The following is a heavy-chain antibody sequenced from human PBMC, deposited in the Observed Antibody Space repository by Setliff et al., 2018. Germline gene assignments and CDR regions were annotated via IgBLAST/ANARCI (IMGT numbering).Heavy chain of an antibody. CDR1: GGSISSTSYY. Sequence: SETLSLTCTVSGGSISSTSYYWAWIRQPPGKGLEWTGSIYYRGSTFIYPSLRSRVTISADTSKNQFSLKLTSVTAADTAVYYCVRGGSSVWAWYFDLWGRGTLVTVSS. CDR3: VRGGSSVWAWYFDL. D-gene: IGHD3-16*01. J-gene: IGHJ2*01. V-gene: IGHV4-39*07. CDR2: IYYRGST.